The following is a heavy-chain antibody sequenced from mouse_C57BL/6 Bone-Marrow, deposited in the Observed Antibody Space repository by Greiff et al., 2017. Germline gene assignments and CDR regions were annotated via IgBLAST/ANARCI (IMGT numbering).Heavy chain of an antibody. CDR2: TFYSGIT. CDR1: GFSINSDCY. Sequence: EVQLQQSGPSLVRPSQTLSLTCTVTGFSINSDCYWIWIRQFPGNKLEYIGYTFYSGITYYNPSLESRTYITRDTSKNQFSLKLSSVTTEDTATYYCARGPLYYYAMDYWGQGTSVTVSS. V-gene: IGHV3-3*01. CDR3: ARGPLYYYAMDY. J-gene: IGHJ4*01.